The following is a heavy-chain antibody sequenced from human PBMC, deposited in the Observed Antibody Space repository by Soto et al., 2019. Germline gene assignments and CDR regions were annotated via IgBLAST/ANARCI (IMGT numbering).Heavy chain of an antibody. D-gene: IGHD2-15*01. CDR2: ISYDGSNK. Sequence: GGSLRLSCAASGFTFSRYGMHWVRQAPGKGLEWVAVISYDGSNKYYADSVKGRFTISRDNSKNTLYLQMNSLRAEDTAVYYCAKDQDRGIEAYYYGMDVWGQGTTVTVSS. J-gene: IGHJ6*02. CDR1: GFTFSRYG. CDR3: AKDQDRGIEAYYYGMDV. V-gene: IGHV3-30*18.